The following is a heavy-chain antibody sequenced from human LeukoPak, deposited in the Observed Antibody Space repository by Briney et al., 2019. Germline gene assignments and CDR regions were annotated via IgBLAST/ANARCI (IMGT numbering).Heavy chain of an antibody. CDR1: GHSTTRGYY. D-gene: IGHD2/OR15-2a*01. J-gene: IGHJ4*02. Sequence: PSETLSLTCAISGHSTTRGYYWAWFRQSPGKGLEWIATIFQSHKSFYNASLESRVTMSLDTSKSQFSLNLTSVTAADTAVYFCARVLSFPYLLDAWGRGTRVTVSS. CDR2: IFQSHKS. CDR3: ARVLSFPYLLDA. V-gene: IGHV4-38-2*01.